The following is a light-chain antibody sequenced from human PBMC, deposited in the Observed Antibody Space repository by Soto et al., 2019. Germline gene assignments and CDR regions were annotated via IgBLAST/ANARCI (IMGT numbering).Light chain of an antibody. Sequence: QLVLTQPPSASGTPGQRVTISCSGSSSNIRSNTVNWYQQLPGTAPKLLIYNNDQRPSGVPDRFSGSKSGTSASLAISGLQSEDEADYYCAAWDDSLNGVVFGGGTKLTVL. CDR3: AAWDDSLNGVV. CDR1: SSNIRSNT. V-gene: IGLV1-44*01. CDR2: NND. J-gene: IGLJ2*01.